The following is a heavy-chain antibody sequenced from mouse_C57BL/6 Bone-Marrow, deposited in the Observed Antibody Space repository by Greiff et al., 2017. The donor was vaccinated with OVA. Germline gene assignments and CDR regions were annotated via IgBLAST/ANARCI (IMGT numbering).Heavy chain of an antibody. V-gene: IGHV14-4*01. CDR3: TSYGNFDY. Sequence: VHVKQSGAELVRPGASVTLSCTASGFNIKDDYMHWVKQRPEQGLEWIGWIDPENGDTEYASKFQGKATITADTSSNTAYLQLSSLTSEDTAAYYCTSYGNFDYWGQGTTLTVSS. CDR2: IDPENGDT. J-gene: IGHJ2*01. D-gene: IGHD2-1*01. CDR1: GFNIKDDY.